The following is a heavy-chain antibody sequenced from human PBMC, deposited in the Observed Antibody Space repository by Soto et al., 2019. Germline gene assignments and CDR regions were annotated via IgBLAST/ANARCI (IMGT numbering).Heavy chain of an antibody. CDR2: IYYSGST. D-gene: IGHD2-15*01. Sequence: QVQLQESGPGLVKPSQTLSLTCTVSGGSISSGDYYWSWIRQPPGKGLEWIGYIYYSGSTYYNPSLKSRVTISVATSKNQCSLKLSSVTAADTAVYYCATSFRYCSGGSCLRWFDPWGQGTLVTVSS. CDR1: GGSISSGDYY. J-gene: IGHJ5*02. CDR3: ATSFRYCSGGSCLRWFDP. V-gene: IGHV4-30-4*01.